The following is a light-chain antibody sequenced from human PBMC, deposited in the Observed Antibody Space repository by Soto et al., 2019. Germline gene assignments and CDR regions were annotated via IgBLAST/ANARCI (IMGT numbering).Light chain of an antibody. J-gene: IGKJ5*01. CDR3: QQRHMWPIT. CDR1: QSFRGL. CDR2: DAY. V-gene: IGKV3-11*01. Sequence: EVVLTQSPVNLSVSPGERATLSCRASQSFRGLLAWYQQKPGQAPRLLIYDAYNTATGIPPRFSGSGSWTDFTLTISSLEPEDSAVYYCQQRHMWPITFGQGTRLESK.